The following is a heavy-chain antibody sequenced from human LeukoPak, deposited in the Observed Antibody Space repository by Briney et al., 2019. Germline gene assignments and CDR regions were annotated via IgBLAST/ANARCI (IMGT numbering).Heavy chain of an antibody. CDR3: ARDRGSITMPSFYYYYYMDV. D-gene: IGHD3-10*01. CDR2: IYYSGST. Sequence: PSETLSLTCTVSGGSISSSSYYWGWIRQPPGKGLEWIGSIYYSGSTYYNPSLKSRVTISVDTSKNQFSLKLSSVTAADTAVYYCARDRGSITMPSFYYYYYMDVWGKGTTVTISS. V-gene: IGHV4-39*02. CDR1: GGSISSSSYY. J-gene: IGHJ6*03.